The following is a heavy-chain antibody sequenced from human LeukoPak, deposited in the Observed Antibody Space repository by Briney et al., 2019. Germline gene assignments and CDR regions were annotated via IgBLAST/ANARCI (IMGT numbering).Heavy chain of an antibody. D-gene: IGHD3-22*01. CDR2: ISENSKDI. Sequence: AGGSLRLSCVASGFTISSYSMNWVRQAPGKGLEWVSSISENSKDIFYVDSLKGRFTISRDNAKNSLYLQMNSLRSDDTAVYYCARVRRYYDSSGYYYFDYWGQGTLVTVSS. J-gene: IGHJ4*02. CDR1: GFTISSYS. CDR3: ARVRRYYDSSGYYYFDY. V-gene: IGHV3-21*04.